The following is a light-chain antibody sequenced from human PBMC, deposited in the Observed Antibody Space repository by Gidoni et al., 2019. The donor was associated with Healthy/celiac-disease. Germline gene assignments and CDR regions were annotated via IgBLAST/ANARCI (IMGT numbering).Light chain of an antibody. V-gene: IGLV1-40*01. J-gene: IGLJ3*02. Sequence: SVLTQPPSVSGAPGQRVPISCTGSSSNIGAGYDVHWYQQLPGTAPKLLIYGNSNRPSGVPDRFSGSKSGTSASLAITGLQAEDEADYYCQSYDSSLSVPWVFGGGTKLTVL. CDR2: GNS. CDR1: SSNIGAGYD. CDR3: QSYDSSLSVPWV.